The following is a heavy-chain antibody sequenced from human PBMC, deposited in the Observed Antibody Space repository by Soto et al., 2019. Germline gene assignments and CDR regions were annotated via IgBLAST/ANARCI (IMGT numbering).Heavy chain of an antibody. J-gene: IGHJ4*02. V-gene: IGHV1-3*01. CDR3: ARDNSGWSDY. D-gene: IGHD6-19*01. CDR2: IDAGNGNT. Sequence: ASVKVSCKASGYTFTRYVMHWVRQAPGQRLEWMGWIDAGNGNTVYLQRFQGRVTITRDTSASTVYMELSSLRSEDTAVYYCARDNSGWSDYWGQGTLVTVSS. CDR1: GYTFTRYV.